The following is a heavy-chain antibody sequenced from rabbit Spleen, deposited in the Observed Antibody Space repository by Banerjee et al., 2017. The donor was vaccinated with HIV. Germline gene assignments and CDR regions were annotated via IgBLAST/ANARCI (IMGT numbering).Heavy chain of an antibody. V-gene: IGHV1S40*01. Sequence: QSFEESGGDLVKPEGSLTLTCTASGFSFSTTYWMSWVRQAPGKGLEWIARIKTDNSGINYASWAKGRFTISKTSSTTMTLQMTSLTAADTATYFCARGFYTYDDYANFYGYYFNLWGPGTLVTVS. D-gene: IGHD2-1*01. CDR2: IKTDNSGI. CDR1: GFSFSTTYW. CDR3: ARGFYTYDDYANFYGYYFNL. J-gene: IGHJ4*01.